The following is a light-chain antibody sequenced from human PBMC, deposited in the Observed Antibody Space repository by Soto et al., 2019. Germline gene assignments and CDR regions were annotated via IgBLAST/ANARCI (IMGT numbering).Light chain of an antibody. V-gene: IGKV1-5*01. CDR1: QSISSR. CDR3: QQSNRYSAT. Sequence: DIQMTQSPSTLSASVGDRVTITCRASQSISSRFAWYQQKPGKAPKLLIYDASSLESGVPSRLSGSGSGTEFTLTISRLQPDDVATDYCQQSNRYSATVGPVTKVEIK. CDR2: DAS. J-gene: IGKJ1*01.